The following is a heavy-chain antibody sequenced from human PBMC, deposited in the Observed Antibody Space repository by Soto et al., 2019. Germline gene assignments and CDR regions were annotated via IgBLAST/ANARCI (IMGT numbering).Heavy chain of an antibody. J-gene: IGHJ3*02. CDR3: AKVVVVPAAMGFYSSSGLLGAFDI. V-gene: IGHV3-23*01. CDR2: ISGSGGST. D-gene: IGHD2-2*01. CDR1: GFTFSSYA. Sequence: PGGSLRISCATSGFTFSSYAISWVRQAPGKGLEWVSAISGSGGSTYYADSVKGRFTISRDNSKNTLYLQMNSLRAEDTAVYYCAKVVVVPAAMGFYSSSGLLGAFDIWGQGTMVTVSS.